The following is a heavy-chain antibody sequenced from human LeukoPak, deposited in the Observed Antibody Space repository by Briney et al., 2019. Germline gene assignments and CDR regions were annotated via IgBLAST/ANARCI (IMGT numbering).Heavy chain of an antibody. CDR1: GYTLTEIS. V-gene: IGHV1-24*01. CDR2: FDPEDGKS. J-gene: IGHJ4*02. CDR3: ATDDRYCSSTSCYEGGY. D-gene: IGHD2-2*01. Sequence: ASVKVSCKVSGYTLTEISIHWVRQAPGKGLEWMGGFDPEDGKSIYAQKFQGRVTMTEDTPTDTAYMELSSLRFEDTAVYYCATDDRYCSSTSCYEGGYWGQGTLVTVSS.